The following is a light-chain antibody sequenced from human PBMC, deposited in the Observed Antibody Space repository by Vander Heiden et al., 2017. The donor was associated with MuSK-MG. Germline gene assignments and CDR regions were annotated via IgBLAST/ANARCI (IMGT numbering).Light chain of an antibody. Sequence: DFVMTQSPDPLAVSLGERATINCKSSQSVLYSSNNRNYLAWYQLKPGQPPKLLFSWASTREFGVPDRFTGSGSGTDFTLTISSLQAEDVAVYYCQQYYSTPFTFGQGTKLEIK. CDR2: WAS. CDR3: QQYYSTPFT. J-gene: IGKJ2*01. CDR1: QSVLYSSNNRNY. V-gene: IGKV4-1*01.